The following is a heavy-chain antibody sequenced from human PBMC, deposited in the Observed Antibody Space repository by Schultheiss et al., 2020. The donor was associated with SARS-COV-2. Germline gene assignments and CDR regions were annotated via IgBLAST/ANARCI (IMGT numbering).Heavy chain of an antibody. CDR2: ISGSGGST. V-gene: IGHV3-23*01. CDR3: AKHYSVLLWFGELLG. D-gene: IGHD3-10*01. J-gene: IGHJ4*02. Sequence: GESLKISCAASGFTFSSYAMSWVRQAPGKGLEWVSAISGSGGSTYYADSVKGRFTISRDNAKNTLYLQMNSLRAEDTAVYYCAKHYSVLLWFGELLGWGQGTLVTVSS. CDR1: GFTFSSYA.